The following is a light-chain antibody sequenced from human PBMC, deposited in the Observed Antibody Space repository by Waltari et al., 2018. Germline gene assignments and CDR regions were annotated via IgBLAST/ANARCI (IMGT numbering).Light chain of an antibody. CDR1: NLDNKA. V-gene: IGLV3-21*02. Sequence: SGVLTQPPSVSVVPGQTAKIPCRGDNLDNKAVNWHQQRPGQAPVLVIYDDSDRPSGIPERFSGSNSGNTATLTISRVEAGDEADYFCQVWDRSNEDAHPYGVFGGGTKLTVL. CDR3: QVWDRSNEDAHPYGV. J-gene: IGLJ2*01. CDR2: DDS.